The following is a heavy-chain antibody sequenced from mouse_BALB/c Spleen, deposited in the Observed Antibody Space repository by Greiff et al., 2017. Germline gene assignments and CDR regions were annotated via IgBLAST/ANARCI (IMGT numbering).Heavy chain of an antibody. V-gene: IGHV1S29*02. CDR3: ARDGNPPDYAMDY. J-gene: IGHJ4*01. D-gene: IGHD2-1*01. CDR2: IYPYNGGT. CDR1: GYTFTDYN. Sequence: EVQLQQSGAELASPGASVKISCKASGYTFTDYNMHWVKQSHGKSLEWIGYIYPYNGGTGYNQKFKSKATLTVDNSSSTAYMELRSLTSEDSAVYYCARDGNPPDYAMDYWGQGTSVTVSS.